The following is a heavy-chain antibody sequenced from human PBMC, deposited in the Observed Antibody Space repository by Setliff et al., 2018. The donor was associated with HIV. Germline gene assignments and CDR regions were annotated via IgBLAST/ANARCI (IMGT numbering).Heavy chain of an antibody. J-gene: IGHJ4*02. D-gene: IGHD3-10*01. CDR2: ISGSGGNT. Sequence: GGSLRLSCAASGFTFMNYAMSWVRQAPGKGLAWVSTISGSGGNTYYADSVKGRFTISKDNSKNTLYLQMSSLRDEDTAVYYCAKQVSGYFDYWGQGALVTVSS. CDR3: AKQVSGYFDY. CDR1: GFTFMNYA. V-gene: IGHV3-23*01.